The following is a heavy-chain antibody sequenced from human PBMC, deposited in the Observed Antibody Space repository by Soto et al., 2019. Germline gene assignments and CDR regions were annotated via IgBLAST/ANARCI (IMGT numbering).Heavy chain of an antibody. CDR3: ASPTLGAFDI. Sequence: SETLSLTCTVSGGSISSSNYYWGWIRQPPGKGLEWIGSIYYSGSTSYNSSLKSRVTISGDTSKNQFSLRLSSVTAADTAVYYCASPTLGAFDIWGQGTMVTVSS. CDR2: IYYSGST. CDR1: GGSISSSNYY. V-gene: IGHV4-39*01. J-gene: IGHJ3*02. D-gene: IGHD3-16*01.